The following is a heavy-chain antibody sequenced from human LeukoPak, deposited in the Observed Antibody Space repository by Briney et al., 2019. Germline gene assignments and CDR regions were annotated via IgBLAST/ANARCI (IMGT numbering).Heavy chain of an antibody. D-gene: IGHD1-26*01. CDR1: GYTFTSYY. CDR3: AREVGATDY. CDR2: IDPSGVP. Sequence: ASVKVSCKASGYTFTSYYMHWVRQAPGQWLEWMGIIDPSGVPTYAQKFQGRVTMTRDTSTSTIYMELSSLRSEDTAVYYCAREVGATDYWGQGTLVTVSS. V-gene: IGHV1-46*01. J-gene: IGHJ4*02.